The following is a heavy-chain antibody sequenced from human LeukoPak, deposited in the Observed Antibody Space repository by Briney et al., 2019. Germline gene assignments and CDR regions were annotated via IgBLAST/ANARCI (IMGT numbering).Heavy chain of an antibody. CDR2: ISGSGGST. J-gene: IGHJ4*02. CDR1: GFTFSSYA. Sequence: PGGSLRLSCAASGFTFSSYAMSWVRQAPGKGLDWVSAISGSGGSTYYADSVKGRFTIYRDNSKNTLYLQMNSLRAEDTAVYYCAKDLLPLYYYDSSGPDMAFDYWGQGTLVTVSS. CDR3: AKDLLPLYYYDSSGPDMAFDY. D-gene: IGHD3-22*01. V-gene: IGHV3-23*01.